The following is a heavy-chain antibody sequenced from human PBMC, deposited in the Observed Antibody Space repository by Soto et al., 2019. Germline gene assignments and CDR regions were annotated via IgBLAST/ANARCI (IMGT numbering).Heavy chain of an antibody. V-gene: IGHV3-30*05. J-gene: IGHJ6*02. D-gene: IGHD1-1*01. CDR2: ISFEGNTQ. Sequence: QVHLVESGGGVVQPGRSLRLSCAASGFTLSRYGMHWVRQAPGKGLEWVAVISFEGNTQYYADSVKGRFNISRDNSKDTLSLQIHSLRPEDTAVYYCARGAEHQLLSRDYFYGMDVWGQGTTVSVSS. CDR3: ARGAEHQLLSRDYFYGMDV. CDR1: GFTLSRYG.